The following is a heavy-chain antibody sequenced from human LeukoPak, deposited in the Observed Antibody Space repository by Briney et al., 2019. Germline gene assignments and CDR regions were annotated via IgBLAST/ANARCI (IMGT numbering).Heavy chain of an antibody. CDR3: ARPQSGLGWFDP. V-gene: IGHV4-34*01. Sequence: PSETLSLTCAVYGGSFSGYYWSWIRQPPGKGLEWIGEINHSGSTNYNPSLKSRVTISVDTSKNQFSLKLSSVTAGDTAVYYCARPQSGLGWFDPWGQGILVTVSS. J-gene: IGHJ5*02. CDR2: INHSGST. CDR1: GGSFSGYY.